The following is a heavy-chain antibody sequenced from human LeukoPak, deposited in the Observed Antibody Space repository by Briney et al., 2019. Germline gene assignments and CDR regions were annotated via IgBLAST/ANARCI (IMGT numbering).Heavy chain of an antibody. J-gene: IGHJ4*02. D-gene: IGHD6-13*01. CDR2: ISYDGSNK. CDR3: ARSIAAAGTRSYFDY. V-gene: IGHV3-30-3*01. CDR1: GFTFSSYA. Sequence: GGSLRLSCAASGFTFSSYAMHWVRQAPGKGLEWVAVISYDGSNKYYADSVKGRFTISRDNSKNTLYLQMNSLRAEDTAVYYCARSIAAAGTRSYFDYWGQGTLVTVSS.